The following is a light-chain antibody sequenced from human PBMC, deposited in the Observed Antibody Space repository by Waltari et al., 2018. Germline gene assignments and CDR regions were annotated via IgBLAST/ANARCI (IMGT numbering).Light chain of an antibody. CDR2: AAS. J-gene: IGKJ1*01. V-gene: IGKV1-39*01. CDR1: QTINKF. Sequence: IQMTQSPSSLSASVGARVTITCRASQTINKFLNWYQQKPGTAPKLLIYAASNLQSGVPSRFSGSGFVTDFTLTISGLQPEEFATYYCQQSDTSPWTFGQGTKVEIK. CDR3: QQSDTSPWT.